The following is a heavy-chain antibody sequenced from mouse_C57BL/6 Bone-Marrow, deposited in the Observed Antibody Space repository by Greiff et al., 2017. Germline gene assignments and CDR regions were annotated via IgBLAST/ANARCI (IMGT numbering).Heavy chain of an antibody. CDR1: GYTFTSYG. J-gene: IGHJ3*01. CDR2: IYPRSGNT. V-gene: IGHV1-81*01. CDR3: AREEYYSNYGFAY. D-gene: IGHD2-5*01. Sequence: VQLQQSGAELARPGASVKLSCKASGYTFTSYGISWVKQRTGQGLEWIGEIYPRSGNTYYNEKFKGKATLTADKSSSTAYMELRSLTSEDSAVYFCAREEYYSNYGFAYWGQGTLVTVSA.